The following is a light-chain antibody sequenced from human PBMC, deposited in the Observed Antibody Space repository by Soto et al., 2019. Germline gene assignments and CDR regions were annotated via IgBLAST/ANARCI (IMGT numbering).Light chain of an antibody. CDR1: GSNIGRNT. CDR3: ATWDDTLNAWV. V-gene: IGLV1-44*01. CDR2: SIN. J-gene: IGLJ3*02. Sequence: SVLTQPPSASGTPGQLVTISCSGGGSNIGRNTVNWYQQLPGTAPKLLIYSINQRPSGVPGRFSGSKSGTSALLAISGLQSDDEADYYCATWDDTLNAWVVGGGTQLTVL.